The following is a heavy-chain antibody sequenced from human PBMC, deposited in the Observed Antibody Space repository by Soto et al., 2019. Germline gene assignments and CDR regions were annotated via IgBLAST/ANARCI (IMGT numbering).Heavy chain of an antibody. Sequence: PSETLSLTCAVHGGSFSGYYWSWIRQPPGKGLEWIGEINHSGSTNYNPSLKSRVTISVDTSKNQFSLKLSSVTAADTAVYYCATRDRCSGGSCYELYWLDPWGQGTLVTVSS. D-gene: IGHD2-15*01. CDR1: GGSFSGYY. CDR3: ATRDRCSGGSCYELYWLDP. CDR2: INHSGST. J-gene: IGHJ5*02. V-gene: IGHV4-34*01.